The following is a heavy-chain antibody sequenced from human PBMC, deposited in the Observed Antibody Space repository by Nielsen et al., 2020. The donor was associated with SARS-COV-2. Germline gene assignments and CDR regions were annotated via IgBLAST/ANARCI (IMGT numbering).Heavy chain of an antibody. V-gene: IGHV3-21*01. CDR1: GFMFTNYA. Sequence: GESLKISCAASGFMFTNYAMHWVRQAPGKGLEWVASISGDSNYIFYSELVKGRFTMSRDNGKNSLYLQMNTLRSEDTALYYCTRGFYSQSDCWGQGTLVTVSS. CDR3: TRGFYSQSDC. D-gene: IGHD2-15*01. J-gene: IGHJ4*02. CDR2: ISGDSNYI.